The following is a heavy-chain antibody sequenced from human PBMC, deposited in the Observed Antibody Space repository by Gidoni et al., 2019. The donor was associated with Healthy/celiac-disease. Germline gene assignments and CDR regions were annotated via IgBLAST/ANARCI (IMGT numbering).Heavy chain of an antibody. Sequence: QVQLVESGGGVVQPGRSLRLSCAASGFTFSSYAMHWVRQAPGKGLEWVAVISYDGSNKYYADSVKGRFTISRDNSKNTLYLQMNSLRAEDTVVYYCARDPTRYSGSYGPDYWGQGTLVTVSS. CDR1: GFTFSSYA. CDR2: ISYDGSNK. V-gene: IGHV3-30-3*01. D-gene: IGHD1-26*01. J-gene: IGHJ4*02. CDR3: ARDPTRYSGSYGPDY.